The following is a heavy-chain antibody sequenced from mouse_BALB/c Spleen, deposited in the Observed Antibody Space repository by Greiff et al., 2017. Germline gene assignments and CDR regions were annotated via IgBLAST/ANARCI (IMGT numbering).Heavy chain of an antibody. Sequence: VQLQQSGAELVRPGSSVKISCKASGYAFSSYWMNWVKQRPGQGLEWIGQIYPGDGDTNYNGKFKGKATLTADKSSSTAYMQLSSLTSEDSAVYFCARDFYYGSSYVDYFDYWGQGTTLTVSS. J-gene: IGHJ2*01. CDR1: GYAFSSYW. D-gene: IGHD1-1*01. CDR3: ARDFYYGSSYVDYFDY. V-gene: IGHV1-80*01. CDR2: IYPGDGDT.